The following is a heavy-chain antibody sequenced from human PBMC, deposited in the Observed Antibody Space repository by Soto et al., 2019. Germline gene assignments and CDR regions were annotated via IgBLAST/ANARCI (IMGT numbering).Heavy chain of an antibody. D-gene: IGHD3-3*01. CDR3: AREGGGGRSGYYLGYYPFFDY. V-gene: IGHV3-64*01. J-gene: IGHJ4*02. Sequence: GGSLRLSCAASGFTFSSYAMHWVRQAPGKGLEYVSAISSNGGSTYYANSVKGRFTISRDNSKNTLYLQMGSLRAEDMAVYYCAREGGGGRSGYYLGYYPFFDYWGQGTLVTVSS. CDR2: ISSNGGST. CDR1: GFTFSSYA.